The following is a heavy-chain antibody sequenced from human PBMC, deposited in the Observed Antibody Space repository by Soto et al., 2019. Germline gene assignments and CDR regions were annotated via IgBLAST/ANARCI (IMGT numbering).Heavy chain of an antibody. Sequence: QVQLVQSGAEVKKPGASVKVSCKASGYTFTSYYMHWVRQAPGQGLEWMGIINPSGGSTSYAQKFQGRVTMTRDTSTSTVYMELSSLRSEDTAVYYCARSLRVDIVVYDGMDVWGQGTTVTVSS. CDR1: GYTFTSYY. V-gene: IGHV1-46*01. D-gene: IGHD2-2*01. J-gene: IGHJ6*02. CDR3: ARSLRVDIVVYDGMDV. CDR2: INPSGGST.